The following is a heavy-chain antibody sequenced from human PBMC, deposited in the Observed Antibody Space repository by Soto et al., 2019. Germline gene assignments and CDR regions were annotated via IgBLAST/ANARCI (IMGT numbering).Heavy chain of an antibody. CDR2: IWYDGSNK. CDR1: GFTFSSYG. CDR3: ARWGIAAGDY. D-gene: IGHD6-13*01. Sequence: QVQLVESGGGVVQPGRSLRLSCAASGFTFSSYGMHWVRQAPGKGLEWVAVIWYDGSNKYYADSVKGRFTISRDNSKKRLYLQMNSLRAEDTAVYYCARWGIAAGDYWGQGTLVTVSS. V-gene: IGHV3-33*01. J-gene: IGHJ4*02.